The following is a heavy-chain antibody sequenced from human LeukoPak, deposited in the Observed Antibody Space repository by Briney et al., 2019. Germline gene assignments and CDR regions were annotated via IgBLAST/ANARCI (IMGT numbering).Heavy chain of an antibody. Sequence: GGSLRLSCAASGFTFSSYSMNWVRQAPGKGLEWVSYISSSSSTIYYADSVKGRFTISRDNAKNSLYLQMNSPRAEDAAVYYCARDNIVVVPAAILVGDYYYMDVWGKGTTVTVSS. CDR2: ISSSSSTI. V-gene: IGHV3-48*01. D-gene: IGHD2-2*02. J-gene: IGHJ6*03. CDR1: GFTFSSYS. CDR3: ARDNIVVVPAAILVGDYYYMDV.